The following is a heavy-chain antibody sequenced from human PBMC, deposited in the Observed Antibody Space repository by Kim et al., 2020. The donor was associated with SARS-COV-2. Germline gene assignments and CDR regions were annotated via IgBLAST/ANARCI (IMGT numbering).Heavy chain of an antibody. D-gene: IGHD6-19*01. J-gene: IGHJ4*02. V-gene: IGHV1-69*01. CDR3: ARGEAVAGSRAFFDY. Sequence: QKFQGRVTITADESTSTAYMELSSLRSEDTAVYYCARGEAVAGSRAFFDYWGQGTLVTVSS.